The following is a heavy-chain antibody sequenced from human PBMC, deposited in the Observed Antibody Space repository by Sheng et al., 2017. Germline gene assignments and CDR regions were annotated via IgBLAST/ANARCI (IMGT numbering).Heavy chain of an antibody. J-gene: IGHJ6*03. CDR3: ARDLPYLSKSGWDYYYYMAV. V-gene: IGHV3-11*04. CDR2: ISDTGTTM. CDR1: GFTFRNYY. D-gene: IGHD6-19*01. Sequence: QVQLEESGGGLVNPGGSLRLSCAGSGFTFRNYYMSWIRQAPGKGLEWVSYISDTGTTMKYADSVKGRFIISRDNAKNSLYLQMNSLRTEDTAVYYCARDLPYLSKSGWDYYYYMAVWGKGTTVTVSS.